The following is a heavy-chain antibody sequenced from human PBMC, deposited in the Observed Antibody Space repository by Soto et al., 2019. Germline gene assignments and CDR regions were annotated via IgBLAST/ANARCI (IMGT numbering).Heavy chain of an antibody. D-gene: IGHD5-12*01. CDR1: GFSLSSSGVG. J-gene: IGHJ4*02. Sequence: QITLKESGPTLVKPTQTLTLTCTFSGFSLSSSGVGVGWIRQPPGKALEWLALIYWNDDKRYSPFLKSRLTIPKDTSKNQVVLTMTNMDPVDTATYYCAHSGGWLRFLHFDYWGQGTLVTVSS. CDR3: AHSGGWLRFLHFDY. CDR2: IYWNDDK. V-gene: IGHV2-5*01.